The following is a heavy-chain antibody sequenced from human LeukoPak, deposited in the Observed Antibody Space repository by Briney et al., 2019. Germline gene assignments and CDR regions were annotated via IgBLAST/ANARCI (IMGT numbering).Heavy chain of an antibody. CDR2: ITLSTGDI. CDR3: ARDIAPSGSWWFDS. Sequence: ASVKVSCKAPGYTFTVYYLHWLRPAPGQGVEWMGWITLSTGDIFYAQNFQGRVTMTRDTSISTAYMQLGSLKSDDTAVYYCARDIAPSGSWWFDSWGQGTLVTVSS. J-gene: IGHJ5*01. CDR1: GYTFTVYY. D-gene: IGHD6-13*01. V-gene: IGHV1-2*02.